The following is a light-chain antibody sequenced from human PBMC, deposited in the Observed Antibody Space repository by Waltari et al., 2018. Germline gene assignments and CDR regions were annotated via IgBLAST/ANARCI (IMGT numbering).Light chain of an antibody. CDR1: YELRNF. J-gene: IGKJ4*01. V-gene: IGKV1-33*01. CDR2: DAS. CDR3: QQYDNVVRT. Sequence: DIQMTQSPSSLSASVGERVPITCQASYELRNFLNLYHQKPGEAPKVLIYDASNLEMGVPSRFGGSGFGTDFTLTISSLQPEDVGTYYCQQYDNVVRTFGGGTKVEIK.